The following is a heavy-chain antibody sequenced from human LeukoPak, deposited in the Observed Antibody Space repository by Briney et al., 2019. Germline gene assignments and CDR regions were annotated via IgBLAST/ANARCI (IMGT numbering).Heavy chain of an antibody. CDR2: ISGSGGRT. J-gene: IGHJ4*02. CDR1: GLTFGSYG. CDR3: AKAQVRFFDWTLDY. Sequence: GGSLRLSCAASGLTFGSYGMSWVRQAPGKGLEWVSAISGSGGRTNYADSVKGRFTISRDNSKNTLFLQMNSLRAEDTAVYYCAKAQVRFFDWTLDYWGQGTLVTVSS. D-gene: IGHD3-9*01. V-gene: IGHV3-23*01.